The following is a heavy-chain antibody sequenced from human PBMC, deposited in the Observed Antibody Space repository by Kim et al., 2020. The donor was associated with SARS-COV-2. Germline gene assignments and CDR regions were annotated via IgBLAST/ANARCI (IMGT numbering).Heavy chain of an antibody. CDR2: ISAYNGNT. V-gene: IGHV1-18*01. D-gene: IGHD3-3*01. CDR3: ARDQDTIFGVVICGDCYGFDP. J-gene: IGHJ5*02. CDR1: GYTFTSYG. Sequence: ASVKVSCKASGYTFTSYGISWVRQAPGQGLEWMGWISAYNGNTNYAQKLQGRVTMTTDTSTSTAYMELRSLRSDDTAVYYCARDQDTIFGVVICGDCYGFDPWGQGTLVTVSS.